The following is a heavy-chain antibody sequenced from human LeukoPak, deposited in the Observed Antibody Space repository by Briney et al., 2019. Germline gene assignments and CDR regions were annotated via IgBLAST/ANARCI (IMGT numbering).Heavy chain of an antibody. CDR3: ARGYSPTIRTTGNDY. V-gene: IGHV1-2*04. D-gene: IGHD1-1*01. CDR2: INPNSGGT. J-gene: IGHJ4*02. CDR1: GYTFTGYY. Sequence: ASVKVSCKASGYTFTGYYMHWVRQAPGQGLEWMGWINPNSGGTNYAQKFQGWVTMTRDTSISTAYMELSRLRSEDTAVYYCARGYSPTIRTTGNDYWGQGTLVTVSS.